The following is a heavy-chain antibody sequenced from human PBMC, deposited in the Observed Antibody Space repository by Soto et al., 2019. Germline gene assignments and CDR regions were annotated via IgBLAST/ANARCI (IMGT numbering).Heavy chain of an antibody. D-gene: IGHD6-13*01. CDR1: GGTFSSYA. Sequence: QVQLVQSGAEVKKPGSSVKVSCKASGGTFSSYAISWVRQAPGQGLEWMGGIIPIFGTANYAQKFQGRVTITADEYTSTAYMELGSLRSEDTAVYYCARTPEGIAAAGIAVNWFDPWGQGTLVTVSS. CDR3: ARTPEGIAAAGIAVNWFDP. CDR2: IIPIFGTA. J-gene: IGHJ5*02. V-gene: IGHV1-69*01.